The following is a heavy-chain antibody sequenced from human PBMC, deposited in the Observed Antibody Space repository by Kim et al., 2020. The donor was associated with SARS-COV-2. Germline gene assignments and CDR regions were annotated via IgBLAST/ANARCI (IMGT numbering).Heavy chain of an antibody. D-gene: IGHD6-13*01. V-gene: IGHV5-51*01. Sequence: SPSFQGQVTISADKSISTAYLQWSSLKASDTAMYYCARLEQQLEDPHFDYWGQGTLVTVSS. J-gene: IGHJ4*02. CDR3: ARLEQQLEDPHFDY.